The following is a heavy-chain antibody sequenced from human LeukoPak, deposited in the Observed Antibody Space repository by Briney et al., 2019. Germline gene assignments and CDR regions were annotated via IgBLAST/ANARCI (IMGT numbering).Heavy chain of an antibody. CDR3: ARGLELELVYYYMDV. Sequence: ASVKVSCKASGYTFTRYYMHWVRQAPGQGLEWRGWINPNSGGTNYAQKFQGKVTMTRDTSISTAYMELRSLRSDDTAVYYCARGLELELVYYYMDVWGKGTTVTVSS. CDR1: GYTFTRYY. D-gene: IGHD1-7*01. V-gene: IGHV1-2*02. J-gene: IGHJ6*03. CDR2: INPNSGGT.